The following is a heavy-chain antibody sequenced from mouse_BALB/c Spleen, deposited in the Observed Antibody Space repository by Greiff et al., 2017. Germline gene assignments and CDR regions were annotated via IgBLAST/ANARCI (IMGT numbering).Heavy chain of an antibody. CDR1: GFTFSSYG. J-gene: IGHJ3*01. CDR3: ASLDSSGSCFAY. CDR2: ISSGGSYT. Sequence: EVQLVESGGDLVKPGGSLKLSCAASGFTFSSYGMSWVRQTPDKRLEWVATISSGGSYTYYPDSVKGRFTISRDNAKNTLYLQMSSLTSEDTAMYYCASLDSSGSCFAYWGQGTLVTVSA. V-gene: IGHV5-6*01. D-gene: IGHD3-2*01.